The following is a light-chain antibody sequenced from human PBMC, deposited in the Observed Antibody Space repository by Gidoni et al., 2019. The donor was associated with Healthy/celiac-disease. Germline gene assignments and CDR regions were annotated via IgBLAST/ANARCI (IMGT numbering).Light chain of an antibody. CDR3: QQSYSTPIN. Sequence: IQMTQSPSSLSASVGDRVTITCRASQSISSYLNWYQQKPGKAPKLLIYAASSLQSGVPSRFSGSGSGTDFTLTISSLQPEDFATYYCQQSYSTPINFGQGKRLEIK. CDR2: AAS. J-gene: IGKJ5*01. V-gene: IGKV1-39*01. CDR1: QSISSY.